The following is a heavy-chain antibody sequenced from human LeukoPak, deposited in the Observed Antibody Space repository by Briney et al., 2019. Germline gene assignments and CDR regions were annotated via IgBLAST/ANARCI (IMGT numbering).Heavy chain of an antibody. D-gene: IGHD4-17*01. CDR1: GYSISSGYY. CDR2: IYHSGST. J-gene: IGHJ4*02. Sequence: SETLSLTCTVSGYSISSGYYWGWIRQPPGKGLEWIGSIYHSGSTYYNPSLKSRVTMSVDTSKNQFSLELTSVTAADTAVYYCARDLHGNYVSDYFDYWGQGTLVTVSS. V-gene: IGHV4-38-2*02. CDR3: ARDLHGNYVSDYFDY.